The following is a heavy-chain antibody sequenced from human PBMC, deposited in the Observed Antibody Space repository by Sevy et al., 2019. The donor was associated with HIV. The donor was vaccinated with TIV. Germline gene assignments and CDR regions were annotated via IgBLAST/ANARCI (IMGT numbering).Heavy chain of an antibody. J-gene: IGHJ4*02. D-gene: IGHD3-22*01. Sequence: ASVKVSCKVSGYTLTKLAMHWVRQGPGKGLEWMGSFDPEDEETIYAQKFQGRVTMTEDISTETAYMELSSLRSEDTAVYYCATTKDYYESSGDPFDYWGQGPLVTVSS. V-gene: IGHV1-24*01. CDR3: ATTKDYYESSGDPFDY. CDR1: GYTLTKLA. CDR2: FDPEDEET.